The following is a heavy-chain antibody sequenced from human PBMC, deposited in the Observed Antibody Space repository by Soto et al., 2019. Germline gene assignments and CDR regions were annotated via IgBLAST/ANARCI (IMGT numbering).Heavy chain of an antibody. CDR2: IYYSGST. J-gene: IGHJ6*02. D-gene: IGHD6-13*01. Sequence: QLQLQESGPGLVKPSETLSLTCTVSGGSISSSSYYWGWIRQPPGKGLEWIGSIYYSGSTYYNPSLKSRVTISVDTSKNQFSLKLSSVTAADTAVYYCARSIAAAGPPSLDYYYGMDVWGQGTTVTVSS. CDR3: ARSIAAAGPPSLDYYYGMDV. CDR1: GGSISSSSYY. V-gene: IGHV4-39*01.